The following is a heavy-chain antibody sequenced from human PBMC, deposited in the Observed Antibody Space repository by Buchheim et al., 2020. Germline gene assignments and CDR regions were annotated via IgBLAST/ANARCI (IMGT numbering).Heavy chain of an antibody. D-gene: IGHD1-14*01. V-gene: IGHV3-23*01. CDR1: GFAFGSYA. J-gene: IGHJ2*01. CDR2: VSGSGYNS. CDR3: VKSLRLGEPVLNWYFDL. Sequence: EVQLLDSGGGLVQPGGSLRLSCAASGFAFGSYAMSWVRQAPGKGLEWVSAVSGSGYNSYFADSVKGRFTISRDNSRKTLYLLVHNLSAEDTAVYYCVKSLRLGEPVLNWYFDLWGRGTL.